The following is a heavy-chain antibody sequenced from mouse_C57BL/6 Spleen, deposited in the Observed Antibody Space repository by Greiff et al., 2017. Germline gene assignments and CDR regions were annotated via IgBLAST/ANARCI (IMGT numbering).Heavy chain of an antibody. CDR2: IYPGSGST. Sequence: VQLQQPGAELVKPGASVKMSCKASGYTFTSYWITWVKQRPGQGLEWIGDIYPGSGSTNYNEKFKSKATLTVDTSSSTAYMQLSSLTSEDSAVYYCASLYYYGSSPSYAMDYWGQGTSVTVSS. CDR3: ASLYYYGSSPSYAMDY. CDR1: GYTFTSYW. D-gene: IGHD1-1*01. V-gene: IGHV1-55*01. J-gene: IGHJ4*01.